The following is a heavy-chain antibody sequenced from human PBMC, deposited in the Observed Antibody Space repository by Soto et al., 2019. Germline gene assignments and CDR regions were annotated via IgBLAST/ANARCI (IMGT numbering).Heavy chain of an antibody. D-gene: IGHD6-19*01. Sequence: GASVKVSCKASGFTFTSSAVQWVRQARGQRLEWIGWIVVGSGNTNYAQKFQERVAITRVMSTSTAYMELSSLRSEDTAVYYCAAVAGSWPHYYYYYYGMDVWGQGTTVTVSS. J-gene: IGHJ6*02. CDR2: IVVGSGNT. CDR3: AAVAGSWPHYYYYYYGMDV. V-gene: IGHV1-58*01. CDR1: GFTFTSSA.